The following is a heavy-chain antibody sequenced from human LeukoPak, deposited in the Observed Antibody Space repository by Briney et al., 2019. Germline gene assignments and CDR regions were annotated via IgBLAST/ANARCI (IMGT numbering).Heavy chain of an antibody. V-gene: IGHV4-34*01. CDR1: GGSFSGYY. D-gene: IGHD3-16*01. CDR3: ARGVDDYVWGPPNFDY. CDR2: INHSGST. J-gene: IGHJ4*02. Sequence: SETLSLTCAVYGGSFSGYYWSWIRQPPGKGLEWIGEINHSGSTNYNPSLKSRVTISVDSSKNQFSLKLSSVTAADTAVYYCARGVDDYVWGPPNFDYWGQGTLVTVSS.